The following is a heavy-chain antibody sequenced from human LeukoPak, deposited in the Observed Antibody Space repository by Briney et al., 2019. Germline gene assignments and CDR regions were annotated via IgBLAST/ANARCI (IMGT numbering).Heavy chain of an antibody. CDR3: AKEGGDYGDYGGFDY. CDR2: ITGSGSGA. D-gene: IGHD4-17*01. Sequence: GGSLRLSCTASGFTFSSHAMTWVRQAAGKGLQWVSSITGSGSGAYYADSVKGRVTISRDNSKNTLFLQMDSLRAEDTAMYYCAKEGGDYGDYGGFDYWGQGTLVTVSS. CDR1: GFTFSSHA. V-gene: IGHV3-23*01. J-gene: IGHJ4*02.